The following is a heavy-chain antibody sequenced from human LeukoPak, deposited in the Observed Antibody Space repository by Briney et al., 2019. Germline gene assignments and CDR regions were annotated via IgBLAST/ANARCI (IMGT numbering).Heavy chain of an antibody. J-gene: IGHJ6*03. CDR3: ARGHNGVFLFATKYYYYYMDV. CDR1: GFTFSSYS. D-gene: IGHD2-8*01. Sequence: GGSLRLSCAASGFTFSSYSMNWVRQAPGKGLEWVSYISSSSSTIYYADSVKGRFTISRDNAKNSLYLQMNSLRAEDTAVYYCARGHNGVFLFATKYYYYYMDVWGKGTTVTVSS. V-gene: IGHV3-48*01. CDR2: ISSSSSTI.